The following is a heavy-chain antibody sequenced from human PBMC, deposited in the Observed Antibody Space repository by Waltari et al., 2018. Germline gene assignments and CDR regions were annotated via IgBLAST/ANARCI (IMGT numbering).Heavy chain of an antibody. V-gene: IGHV4-61*01. CDR1: VGSVSSGSYY. D-gene: IGHD1-1*01. CDR3: SGIRRSNITTPPFDY. CDR2: IYYRWSN. Sequence: QVQLQESGPGLVKPSETLSLTCTVSVGSVSSGSYYWSWIRQPPGKGTEWIGDIYYRWSNNYHPSPQGSVTISVDPAKNQFSLEVSSVTAADTALDYCSGIRRSNITTPPFDYLGQGTLVTVSS. J-gene: IGHJ4*02.